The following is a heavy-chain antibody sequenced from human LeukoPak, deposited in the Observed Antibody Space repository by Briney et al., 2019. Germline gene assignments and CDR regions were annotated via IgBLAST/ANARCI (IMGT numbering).Heavy chain of an antibody. J-gene: IGHJ4*02. D-gene: IGHD2-2*02. Sequence: GTSLRLSCAASGFTFSSFGMHWVRQAPGKGLEWVAVISYDGGSKYYADSVKGRFTISRDNSKNTLYLQMNSLRAEDTAVYYCAKDRSRYCSSTSCYTHFDYWGQGTLVTVSS. CDR2: ISYDGGSK. CDR3: AKDRSRYCSSTSCYTHFDY. CDR1: GFTFSSFG. V-gene: IGHV3-30*18.